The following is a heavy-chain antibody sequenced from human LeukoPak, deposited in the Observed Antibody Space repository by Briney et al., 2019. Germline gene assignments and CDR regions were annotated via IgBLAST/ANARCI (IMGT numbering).Heavy chain of an antibody. CDR3: ARGPNYYYDSSSPLIQGYYYYGMDV. D-gene: IGHD3-22*01. Sequence: ASVKVSCKASGYTFTCYGISWVRQAPGQGLEWMGWISAYNGNTNYAQKLQGGVTMTTDTSTSTAYMELRSLRSDDTAVYYCARGPNYYYDSSSPLIQGYYYYGMDVWGQGTTVTVSS. CDR1: GYTFTCYG. J-gene: IGHJ6*02. CDR2: ISAYNGNT. V-gene: IGHV1-18*01.